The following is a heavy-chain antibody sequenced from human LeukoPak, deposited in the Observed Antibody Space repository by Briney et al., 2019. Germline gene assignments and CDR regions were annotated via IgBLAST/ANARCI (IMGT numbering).Heavy chain of an antibody. CDR2: ISGSGGST. CDR1: GFTFSSYA. CDR3: AKDFTGDIVVAWLRRAATTGFDP. V-gene: IGHV3-23*01. D-gene: IGHD2-15*01. Sequence: QPGGSLRLSCAASGFTFSSYAMSWVRQAPGKGLEWVSAISGSGGSTYYADSVKGRFTISRDNSKNTLYLQMNSLRAEDTAVYYCAKDFTGDIVVAWLRRAATTGFDPWGQGTLVTVSS. J-gene: IGHJ5*02.